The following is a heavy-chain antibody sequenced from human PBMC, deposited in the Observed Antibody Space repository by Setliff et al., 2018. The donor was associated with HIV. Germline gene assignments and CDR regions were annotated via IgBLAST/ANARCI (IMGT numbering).Heavy chain of an antibody. Sequence: ASVKVSCKPSGYSFTNHYMHWVRQAPGQGLEWMGVINPTGGSTRNTQKFQGRVAMTRDTSTSTVYMELSSLRSEDTAVYYCVRGVQSPPHYSYYYMDVWGERTMVTVSS. CDR2: INPTGGST. D-gene: IGHD3-3*01. CDR3: VRGVQSPPHYSYYYMDV. CDR1: GYSFTNHY. V-gene: IGHV1-46*01. J-gene: IGHJ6*03.